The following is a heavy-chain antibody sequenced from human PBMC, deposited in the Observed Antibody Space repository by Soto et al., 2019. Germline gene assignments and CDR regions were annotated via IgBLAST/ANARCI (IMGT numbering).Heavy chain of an antibody. J-gene: IGHJ6*02. D-gene: IGHD3-3*01. Sequence: GGSLRLSCAAYGFTFSSYGMHWVRQAPGKGLEWVAVIWYDGSNKYYADSVKGRFTISRDNSKNTLYLQMNSLRAEDTAVYYCARDYRYDFWSGYYSYYYGMDVWGQGTTVTVSS. CDR1: GFTFSSYG. V-gene: IGHV3-33*01. CDR2: IWYDGSNK. CDR3: ARDYRYDFWSGYYSYYYGMDV.